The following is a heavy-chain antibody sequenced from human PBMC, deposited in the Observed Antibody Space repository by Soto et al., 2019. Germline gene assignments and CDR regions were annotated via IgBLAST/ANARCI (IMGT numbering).Heavy chain of an antibody. D-gene: IGHD1-26*01. J-gene: IGHJ6*02. V-gene: IGHV3-30*18. CDR2: ISYDGDNK. Sequence: QVQLVESGGGVVQPGRSLRLSCAASGFTFSSYGIHWVRQAPGKGLEWVTLISYDGDNKYYADSVKGRFTISRDKSRNTVYLQMNSLRADDTAVYYCAKDGVGVTPYYYHGMDVWGQGTTVTVSS. CDR1: GFTFSSYG. CDR3: AKDGVGVTPYYYHGMDV.